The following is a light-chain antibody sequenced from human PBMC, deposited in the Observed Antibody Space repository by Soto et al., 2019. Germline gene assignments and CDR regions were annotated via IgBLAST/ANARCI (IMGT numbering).Light chain of an antibody. J-gene: IGKJ3*01. CDR2: GAS. V-gene: IGKV3-20*01. CDR1: QSVSSSY. CDR3: QQYRRSPPGLT. Sequence: EIVLTQSPGTLSLSPGERATLSCRASQSVSSSYLAWYQQKPGQAPRLLIYGASTRATGIPDRFTGGGSGTDFTLPVSRLAPEDFAVYDCQQYRRSPPGLTFGRGTKVDIK.